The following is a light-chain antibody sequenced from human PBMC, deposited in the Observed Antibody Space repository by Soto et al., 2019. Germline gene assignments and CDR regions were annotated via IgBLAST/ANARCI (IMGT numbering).Light chain of an antibody. CDR2: GAS. J-gene: IGKJ1*01. Sequence: EIVMTQSPATLSVSPGERATLSCRASQSVSSKLAWYQQKPGQAPRLLIYGASTRATGIPARFSGSGSETEFTLTISSLQSEDVAVYYCQEYKSSKKFGQGTKVEIK. V-gene: IGKV3-15*01. CDR1: QSVSSK. CDR3: QEYKSSKK.